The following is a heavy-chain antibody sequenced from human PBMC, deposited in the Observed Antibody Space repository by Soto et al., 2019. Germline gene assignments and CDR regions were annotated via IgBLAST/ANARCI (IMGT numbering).Heavy chain of an antibody. Sequence: GVLRLSCAASGFTFSSYAMSWVRQAPGKGLEWVSAISGSGGSTYYADSVKGRFTISRDNSKNTLYLQMNSLRAEDTAVYYCAKGKIRAYYFDYWGQGTLVTVSS. J-gene: IGHJ4*02. V-gene: IGHV3-23*01. CDR1: GFTFSSYA. CDR3: AKGKIRAYYFDY. CDR2: ISGSGGST.